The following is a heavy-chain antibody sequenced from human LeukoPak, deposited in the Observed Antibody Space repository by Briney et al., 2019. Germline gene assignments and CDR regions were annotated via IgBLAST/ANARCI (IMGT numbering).Heavy chain of an antibody. CDR1: GGSISSYY. D-gene: IGHD3-3*01. CDR2: IYTSGST. J-gene: IGHJ5*02. V-gene: IGHV4-4*07. CDR3: ARTLRFLDPKPNWFDP. Sequence: PSETLSLTCTVSGGSISSYYWSWIRQPAGKGLEWIGRIYTSGSTNYNPSLKSRVTMSVDTSKNQFSLKLSSVTAADTAVYYCARTLRFLDPKPNWFDPWGQGTLVTVSS.